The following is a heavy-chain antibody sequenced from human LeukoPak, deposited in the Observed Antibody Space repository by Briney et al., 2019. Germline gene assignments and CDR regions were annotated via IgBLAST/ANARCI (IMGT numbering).Heavy chain of an antibody. CDR1: GYSFTSYW. D-gene: IGHD6-13*01. CDR3: ARHVSADPWYAAAGLPFGN. Sequence: GESLKISCKGSGYSFTSYWIGWVRQMPGKGLEWMGIIYPGDSDTRYSPSFQGQVTISADKSISTAYLQWSSLKASDTAMYYCARHVSADPWYAAAGLPFGNWGQGTLVTVSS. J-gene: IGHJ4*02. V-gene: IGHV5-51*01. CDR2: IYPGDSDT.